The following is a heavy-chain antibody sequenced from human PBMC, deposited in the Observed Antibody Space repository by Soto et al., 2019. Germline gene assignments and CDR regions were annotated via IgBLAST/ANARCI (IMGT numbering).Heavy chain of an antibody. CDR1: GGSPNRYY. V-gene: IGHV4-59*08. CDR2: VRHIWGS. CDR3: ARQGYGALHGLVDF. D-gene: IGHD1-26*01. Sequence: NRSLPWTVSGGSPNRYYCSWFRQPPGKEKEWIGYVRHIWGSASNPSLQSRVAISLDTSKSQFSLGLTSVIATDTAVYYCARQGYGALHGLVDFWGQGTTVTVSS. J-gene: IGHJ6*02.